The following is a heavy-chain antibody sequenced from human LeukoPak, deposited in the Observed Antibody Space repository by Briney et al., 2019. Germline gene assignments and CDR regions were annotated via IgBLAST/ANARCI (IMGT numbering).Heavy chain of an antibody. CDR1: GFTFSSFW. CDR3: VRGGLYPYGPNDY. J-gene: IGHJ4*02. CDR2: INADGKTS. D-gene: IGHD2-2*02. Sequence: GGSLRLSCAASGFTFSSFWMLWVRQSPGKGLMWVSQINADGKTSNYADSVQGRFTVYRDNARNTLYLQMHSLRAEDMAVYYCVRGGLYPYGPNDYWGQGTLVTASS. V-gene: IGHV3-74*01.